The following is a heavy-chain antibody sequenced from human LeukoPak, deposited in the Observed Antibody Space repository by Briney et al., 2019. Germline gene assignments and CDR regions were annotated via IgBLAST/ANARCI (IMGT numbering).Heavy chain of an antibody. D-gene: IGHD6-13*01. CDR3: AISIAAATTSDWYFDL. Sequence: ASVEVSCKASGYTFTSYAMHWVRQAPGQRLEWMGWINAGNGNTKYSQKFQGRVTITRDTSASTAYMELSSLRSEDTAVYYCAISIAAATTSDWYFDLWGRGTLVTVSS. V-gene: IGHV1-3*01. CDR2: INAGNGNT. J-gene: IGHJ2*01. CDR1: GYTFTSYA.